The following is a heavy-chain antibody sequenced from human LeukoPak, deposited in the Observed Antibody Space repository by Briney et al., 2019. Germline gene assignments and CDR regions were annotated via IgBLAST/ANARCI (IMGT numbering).Heavy chain of an antibody. Sequence: GGSLRPSCAASGFTFNTYAMSWVRQAPGQGLEWVSAISGSGDGTYYADSVKGRFTISRDNSKNTLYLHMNSLRAEDTAVYYCAKDLSGYELDYWGQGTLVTVSS. CDR1: GFTFNTYA. V-gene: IGHV3-23*01. J-gene: IGHJ4*02. CDR2: ISGSGDGT. D-gene: IGHD5-12*01. CDR3: AKDLSGYELDY.